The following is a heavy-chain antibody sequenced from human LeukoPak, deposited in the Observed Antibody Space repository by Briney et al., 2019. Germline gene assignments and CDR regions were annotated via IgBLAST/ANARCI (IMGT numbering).Heavy chain of an antibody. V-gene: IGHV3-48*03. J-gene: IGHJ3*02. D-gene: IGHD4-11*01. Sequence: PGGSLRLSCAASGFTFSSYEMNWVRQAPGKGLEWVSYISSSGSTIYYADSVKGRFTISRDKAKNSLYLQMNSPRAEDTAVYYFARDDFLTTGAAFDIWGQGTMVTGSS. CDR1: GFTFSSYE. CDR3: ARDDFLTTGAAFDI. CDR2: ISSSGSTI.